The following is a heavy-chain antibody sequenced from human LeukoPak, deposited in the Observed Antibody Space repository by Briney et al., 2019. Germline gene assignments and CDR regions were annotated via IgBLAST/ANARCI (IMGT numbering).Heavy chain of an antibody. CDR3: AKVLSLMFGAFDI. V-gene: IGHV3-23*01. J-gene: IGHJ3*02. CDR2: ISGSGGST. D-gene: IGHD3-10*02. Sequence: PGGSLRLSCAASGFTFSSYAMSWVRQAPGKGLEWVSAISGSGGSTYYADSVKGRFTISRDNSKNTLYLQMNSLRAEDTALYYCAKVLSLMFGAFDIWGQGTMVTVSS. CDR1: GFTFSSYA.